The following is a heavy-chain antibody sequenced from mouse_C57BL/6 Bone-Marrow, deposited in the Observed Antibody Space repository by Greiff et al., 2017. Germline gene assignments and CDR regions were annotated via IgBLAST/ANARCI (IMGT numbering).Heavy chain of an antibody. V-gene: IGHV1-26*01. D-gene: IGHD1-1*01. Sequence: EVQLQQSGPELVKPGASVKISCKASGYTFTDYYMNWVKQSHGKSLEWIGDINPNNGGTSYNQKFKGKATLTVDKSSSTAYMELRSLTSEDSAVYYCARGGSSYGWYIDVWGTETTVTVSS. CDR1: GYTFTDYY. J-gene: IGHJ1*03. CDR2: INPNNGGT. CDR3: ARGGSSYGWYIDV.